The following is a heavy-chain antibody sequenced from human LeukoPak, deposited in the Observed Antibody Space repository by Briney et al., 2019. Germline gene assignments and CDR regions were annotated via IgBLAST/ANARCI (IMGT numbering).Heavy chain of an antibody. J-gene: IGHJ4*02. CDR2: ISGSGDTT. Sequence: GGALRLSCAASGFDFTTYAMSWVRQAPGKGLEWVSGISGSGDTTYYADSVKGRFTISRDNSKNMLYLQIKSLGAEDTAIYYCAKLDGSGAGSSRPPIDYWGQGSLVTVSS. D-gene: IGHD3-10*01. CDR3: AKLDGSGAGSSRPPIDY. V-gene: IGHV3-23*01. CDR1: GFDFTTYA.